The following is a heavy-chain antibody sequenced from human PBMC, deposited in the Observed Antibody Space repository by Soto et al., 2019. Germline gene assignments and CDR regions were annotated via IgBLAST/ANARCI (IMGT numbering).Heavy chain of an antibody. CDR2: ISYDGRNK. CDR1: GFTFSSYA. V-gene: IGHV3-30*04. Sequence: QVQLVESGGGVVQPGRSLRLSCAASGFTFSSYAMHWVRQAPGKGLECVAVISYDGRNKYYAYSVKGRSTISRDNPKNTINLLRHSMVDLVTVVNSWACPWSGRWLLPAYWGQGALVNVFS. J-gene: IGHJ4*02. CDR3: ACPWSGRWLLPAY. D-gene: IGHD3-22*01.